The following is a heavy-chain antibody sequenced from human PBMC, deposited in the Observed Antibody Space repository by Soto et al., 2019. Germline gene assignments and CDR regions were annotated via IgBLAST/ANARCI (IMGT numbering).Heavy chain of an antibody. CDR3: ARDHYYGSGGSGMDV. CDR1: GFTFSSYG. V-gene: IGHV3-33*01. Sequence: LRLSCAASGFTFSSYGMHWVRQAPGKGLEWVAVIWYDGSNKYYADSVKGRFTISRDNSKNTLYLQMNSLRAEDTAVYYCARDHYYGSGGSGMDVWGQGTTVTVSS. CDR2: IWYDGSNK. J-gene: IGHJ6*02. D-gene: IGHD3-10*01.